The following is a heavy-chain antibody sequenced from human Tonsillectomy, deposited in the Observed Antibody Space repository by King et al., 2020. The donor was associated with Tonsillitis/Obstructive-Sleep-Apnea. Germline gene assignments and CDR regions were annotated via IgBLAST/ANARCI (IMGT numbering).Heavy chain of an antibody. Sequence: VQLQESGPGLVKPSETLSLTCTVSGGSISNYYWSWIRQPPGKGLEWIGYIYYSGSTNYNPSLKSRVTISVDTSKNQFSLRLSSVTAADTAVYYCARHAVRGNYVPYYYYYMDVRGKGTTVTVSS. CDR3: ARHAVRGNYVPYYYYYMDV. D-gene: IGHD1-7*01. CDR1: GGSISNYY. J-gene: IGHJ6*03. V-gene: IGHV4-59*08. CDR2: IYYSGST.